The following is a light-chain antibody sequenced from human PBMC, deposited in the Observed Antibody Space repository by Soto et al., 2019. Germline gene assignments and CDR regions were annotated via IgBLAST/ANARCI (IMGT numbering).Light chain of an antibody. CDR1: QSISSW. CDR3: QQYGSSSPWT. J-gene: IGKJ1*01. CDR2: KAS. Sequence: DIQMTQSPSTLSASVGDRVTITCRASQSISSWLAWYQQKPGRAPKLLIYKASSLETGVPSRFSGSGSGTEFTIIISSLQPDDFARFYCQQYGSSSPWTFGQGTKVEIK. V-gene: IGKV1-5*03.